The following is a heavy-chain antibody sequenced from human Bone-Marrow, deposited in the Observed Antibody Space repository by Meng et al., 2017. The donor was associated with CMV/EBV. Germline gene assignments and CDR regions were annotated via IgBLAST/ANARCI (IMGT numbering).Heavy chain of an antibody. CDR2: ISGSGGST. V-gene: IGHV3-23*01. CDR1: GFTFSSYA. Sequence: GESLKISCAASGFTFSSYAMSWVRQAPGKGLEWFSAISGSGGSTYYADSVKGRFTISRDNSKNTLYLQMNSLRAEDTAVYYCAKGVGVVVPAARYFQHWGQGTLVTVSS. J-gene: IGHJ1*01. CDR3: AKGVGVVVPAARYFQH. D-gene: IGHD2-2*01.